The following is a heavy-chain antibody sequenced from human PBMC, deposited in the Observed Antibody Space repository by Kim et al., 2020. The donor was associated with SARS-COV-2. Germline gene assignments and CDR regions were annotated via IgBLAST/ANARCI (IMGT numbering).Heavy chain of an antibody. V-gene: IGHV4-39*01. CDR2: INNSGST. CDR1: GGSISSSSYY. J-gene: IGHJ5*02. D-gene: IGHD2-2*01. CDR3: ASEYQLLGGWFDP. Sequence: SETLSLTCTVSGGSISSSSYYWGWIRQPPGKGWEGIGSINNSGSTYYNPSPKRRVTISVDTSKNQFSLKLSSVTAADTAVYYCASEYQLLGGWFDPWGQGTLVTVSS.